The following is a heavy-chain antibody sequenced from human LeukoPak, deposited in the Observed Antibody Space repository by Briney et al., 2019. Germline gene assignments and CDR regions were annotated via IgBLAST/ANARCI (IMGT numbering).Heavy chain of an antibody. CDR2: SSGSGGST. CDR3: AKSYGSGSYYWPAFDY. CDR1: GFTFSSYA. V-gene: IGHV3-23*01. Sequence: PGGSLTLTCAASGFTFSSYAMSWVRQAQGKGLDVVSLSSGSGGSTYCAGTVKGRSPIYRDNSQITLYLQMNSVRAEDTAVYYCAKSYGSGSYYWPAFDYWGQGTLVTVSS. D-gene: IGHD3-10*01. J-gene: IGHJ4*02.